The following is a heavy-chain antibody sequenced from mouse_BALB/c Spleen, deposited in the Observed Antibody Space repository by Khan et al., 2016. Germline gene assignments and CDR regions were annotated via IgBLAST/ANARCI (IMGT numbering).Heavy chain of an antibody. CDR3: ARDWYFDY. V-gene: IGHV3-6*02. CDR2: ISYDGSN. CDR1: GYSITSGYY. J-gene: IGHJ2*01. Sequence: EVQLQESGPGLVKPSQSLPLTCSVTGYSITSGYYRNWIRQFPGNKLEWMGYISYDGSNNYNPSLKNRISITRDTSKNQSFLKLNSVTTEDTATXCCARDWYFDYWGQGTTLTVSS.